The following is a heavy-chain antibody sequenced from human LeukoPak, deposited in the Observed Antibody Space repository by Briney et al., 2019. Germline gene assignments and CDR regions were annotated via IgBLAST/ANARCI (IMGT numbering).Heavy chain of an antibody. J-gene: IGHJ4*02. V-gene: IGHV3-23*01. D-gene: IGHD6-19*01. CDR2: ISGSGGST. CDR3: AKETYSSGWYPYFDY. Sequence: GGSLRLSCVASGFTFRSYAMSWVRQAPGKGLEWVSGISGSGGSTYYADSVKGRFTISRDNSKNTLFLQMNSLRAEDTAVYYCAKETYSSGWYPYFDYWGQGTLVTVSS. CDR1: GFTFRSYA.